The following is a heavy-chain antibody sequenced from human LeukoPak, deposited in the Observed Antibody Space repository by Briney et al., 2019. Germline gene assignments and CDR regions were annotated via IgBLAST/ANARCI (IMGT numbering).Heavy chain of an antibody. CDR3: ATVWRYYFDY. CDR2: FDPEDGET. CDR1: GYTLTELS. V-gene: IGHV1-24*01. J-gene: IGHJ4*02. Sequence: GASVTVSCKVSGYTLTELSMHWVRQAPGKGLEWMGGFDPEDGETIYAQKFQGRVTMTEDTSTDTAYMELSSLRSEDTAAYYCATVWRYYFDYWGQGTLVTVSS.